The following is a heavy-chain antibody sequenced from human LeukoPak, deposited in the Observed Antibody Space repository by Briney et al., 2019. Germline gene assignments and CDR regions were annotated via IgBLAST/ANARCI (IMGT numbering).Heavy chain of an antibody. CDR1: GGTFSSYA. CDR2: IIPILGIA. CDR3: ARSYSGSYEEKGDFDY. Sequence: SVKVSCKASGGTFSSYAISWVRQAPGQGLEWMGRIIPILGIANYAQKFQGRVTITADKSTSTAYMELSSLRSEDTAVYYCARSYSGSYEEKGDFDYWGQGTLVTVSS. D-gene: IGHD1-26*01. V-gene: IGHV1-69*04. J-gene: IGHJ4*02.